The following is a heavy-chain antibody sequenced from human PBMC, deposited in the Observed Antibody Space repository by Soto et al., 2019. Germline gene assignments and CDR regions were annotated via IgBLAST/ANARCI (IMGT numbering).Heavy chain of an antibody. V-gene: IGHV3-48*03. D-gene: IGHD5-12*01. CDR3: ARDEFGGRDGYNYVDYYYYYGMDV. CDR1: GFTFSSYE. Sequence: GGSLRLSCAASGFTFSSYEMNWVRQAPGKGLEWVSYISSSGSTIYYADSVKGRFTISRDNAKNSLYLQMNSLRAEDTAVYYCARDEFGGRDGYNYVDYYYYYGMDVRGQGTTVTVSS. J-gene: IGHJ6*02. CDR2: ISSSGSTI.